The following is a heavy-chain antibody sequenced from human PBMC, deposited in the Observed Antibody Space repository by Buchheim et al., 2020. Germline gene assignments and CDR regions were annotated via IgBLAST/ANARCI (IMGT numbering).Heavy chain of an antibody. CDR3: ARAPPTEAAPKPYYYYYYYMDV. Sequence: QVQLVQSGAEVKKPGSSVKVSCKASGGTFSSYAISWVRQAPGQGLEWMGGIIPIFGTANYAQKFQGRVTITADESTSTDYMELSSLRSEDTAVYYCARAPPTEAAPKPYYYYYYYMDVWGKGTT. J-gene: IGHJ6*03. D-gene: IGHD6-13*01. CDR2: IIPIFGTA. V-gene: IGHV1-69*01. CDR1: GGTFSSYA.